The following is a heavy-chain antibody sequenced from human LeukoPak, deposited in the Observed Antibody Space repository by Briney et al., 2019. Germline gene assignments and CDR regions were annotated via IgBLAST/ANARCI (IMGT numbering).Heavy chain of an antibody. CDR1: GFTFDDYG. J-gene: IGHJ4*02. CDR2: ISSSSSYI. CDR3: ASFPQLLDY. D-gene: IGHD3-10*01. V-gene: IGHV3-21*01. Sequence: GGSLRLSCAASGFTFDDYGMNWVRQAPGKGLEWVSSISSSSSYIYYADSVKGRFTISKDNAKNSLYLQMNSLRAEDTAVYYCASFPQLLDYWGQGTLVTVSS.